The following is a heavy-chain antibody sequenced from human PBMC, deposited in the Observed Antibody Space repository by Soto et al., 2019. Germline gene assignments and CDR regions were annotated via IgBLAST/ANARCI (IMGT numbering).Heavy chain of an antibody. J-gene: IGHJ1*01. CDR2: TSYDGNNK. D-gene: IGHD5-18*01. CDR3: ASTVDTTMVTWALGN. V-gene: IGHV3-30*03. Sequence: QVQLVESGGGVVQPGRSQRLSCAAPRFIFISYGMHWVRQAPGKGLEWLAVTSYDGNNKYYGDSVKGRFTISRDESKNTLYLQMNSLRPEDTAVYYCASTVDTTMVTWALGNWGQGTLVTVSS. CDR1: RFIFISYG.